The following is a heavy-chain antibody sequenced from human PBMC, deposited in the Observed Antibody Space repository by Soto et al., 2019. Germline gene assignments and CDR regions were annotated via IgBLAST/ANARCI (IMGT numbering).Heavy chain of an antibody. CDR2: INLSEST. D-gene: IGHD2-15*01. CDR3: ATGRRFRHHAASCNGGSYYVTKAY. CDR1: GGSSSGYY. J-gene: IGHJ4*02. Sequence: QVQLQQLGAGLLKPSETMSLTCAVYGGSSSGYYWSWIRQPPGKGLASIGDINLSESTNYNPSRKQRVTLSVDTSKNQSTLKLNSVTAGGTAVYYCATGRRFRHHAASCNGGSYYVTKAYCGQRTLVTVSS. V-gene: IGHV4-34*01.